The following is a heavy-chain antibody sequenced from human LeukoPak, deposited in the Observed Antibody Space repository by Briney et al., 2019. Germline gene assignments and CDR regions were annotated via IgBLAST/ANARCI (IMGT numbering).Heavy chain of an antibody. J-gene: IGHJ4*02. Sequence: GGSLRLSCAASGFTFSSYSMNWVRQAPGKGLEWVSYITSSSSTIYYADSVKGRFTISRDNSKNTLYLQRNSLRAEDTAVYYCAREVYSSSSVGDFTYCDYWGQGTLVTVSS. CDR3: AREVYSSSSVGDFTYCDY. CDR2: ITSSSSTI. D-gene: IGHD6-6*01. V-gene: IGHV3-48*01. CDR1: GFTFSSYS.